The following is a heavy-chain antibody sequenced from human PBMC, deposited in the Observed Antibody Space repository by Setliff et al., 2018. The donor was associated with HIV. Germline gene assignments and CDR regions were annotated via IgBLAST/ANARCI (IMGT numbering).Heavy chain of an antibody. J-gene: IGHJ4*02. Sequence: PSVTLSLTCTVSGGSISSYYWSWIRQPPGKGLEWIGYIYYSGSTNYNPSLKSRVTISVDTSKNQFSLKLSSVTAADTAVYYCARDNGDYFDYWGQGTLVTVSS. D-gene: IGHD4-17*01. CDR2: IYYSGST. CDR3: ARDNGDYFDY. CDR1: GGSISSYY. V-gene: IGHV4-59*01.